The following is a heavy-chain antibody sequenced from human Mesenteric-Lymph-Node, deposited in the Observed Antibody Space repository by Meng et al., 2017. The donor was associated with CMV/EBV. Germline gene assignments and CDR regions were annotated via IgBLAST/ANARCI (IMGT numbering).Heavy chain of an antibody. V-gene: IGHV3-7*01. Sequence: GGSLRLSCAASGFTFSNYWMSWVRQAPGKGLEWVASIKQDGSEEYYLDSVKGRFIISRDNAKNSLYLQMSSLRAEDTAIYYCARDTTLLRGVFPYSYGLDVWGQGTTVTVSS. J-gene: IGHJ6*02. CDR1: GFTFSNYW. D-gene: IGHD3-10*01. CDR2: IKQDGSEE. CDR3: ARDTTLLRGVFPYSYGLDV.